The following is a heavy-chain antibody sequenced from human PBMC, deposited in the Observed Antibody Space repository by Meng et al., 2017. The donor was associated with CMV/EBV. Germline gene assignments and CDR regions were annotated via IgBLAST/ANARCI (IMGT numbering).Heavy chain of an antibody. CDR3: AKASRWGDLFYGMDV. CDR1: GFTFSSYG. V-gene: IGHV3-30*02. CDR2: IRYDGGNK. Sequence: GESLKISCAASGFTFSSYGMHWVRQAPGKGLEWVAFIRYDGGNKYYADSVKGRFTISRDNSKNTLYLQMNSLRAEDTAVYYCAKASRWGDLFYGMDVWGQGTTVTVSS. D-gene: IGHD6-13*01. J-gene: IGHJ6*02.